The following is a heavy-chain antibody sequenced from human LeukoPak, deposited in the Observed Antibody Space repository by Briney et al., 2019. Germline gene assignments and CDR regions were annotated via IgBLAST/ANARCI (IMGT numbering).Heavy chain of an antibody. V-gene: IGHV1-69*05. Sequence: SVKVSCKASGGTLSSYPISWLRQAPGQGLDWMGAIVPVFGTTKYAQKFQGRVTIATDESTGAVYMEVPSLRSDDTAVYYCAKGHYSPSFDLWGQGTLVIVSS. CDR1: GGTLSSYP. CDR2: IVPVFGTT. D-gene: IGHD3-10*01. J-gene: IGHJ4*02. CDR3: AKGHYSPSFDL.